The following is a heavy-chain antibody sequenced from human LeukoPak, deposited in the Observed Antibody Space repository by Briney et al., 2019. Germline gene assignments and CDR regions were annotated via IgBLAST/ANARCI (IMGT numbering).Heavy chain of an antibody. CDR3: ARDWSITSADYYFDY. V-gene: IGHV3-30*04. CDR1: GFSFSNYP. CDR2: ISIDGKNK. J-gene: IGHJ4*02. Sequence: PGGSLRLSCAASGFSFSNYPMHWVRQAPGKGLEWVAVISIDGKNKYYVDSVKGRFTISRDNSRNTLYLQLNSLRAEDTAVYYCARDWSITSADYYFDYWGQETLVTVSS. D-gene: IGHD6-13*01.